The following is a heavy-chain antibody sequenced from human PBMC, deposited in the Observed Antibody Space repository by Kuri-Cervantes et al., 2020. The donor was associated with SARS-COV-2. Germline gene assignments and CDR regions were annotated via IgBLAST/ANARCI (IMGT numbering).Heavy chain of an antibody. D-gene: IGHD3-10*01. V-gene: IGHV3-23*01. CDR3: AKEMIRGLFLSGGSLDS. Sequence: GESLKISCAASGFTFSSYAMSWVRQAPGKGLEWVSAISGSGGSTYYADSVKGRFTISRDNSKDTLYLQMNSLTVEDTALYYCAKEMIRGLFLSGGSLDSWGQGTLVTVSS. J-gene: IGHJ4*02. CDR2: ISGSGGST. CDR1: GFTFSSYA.